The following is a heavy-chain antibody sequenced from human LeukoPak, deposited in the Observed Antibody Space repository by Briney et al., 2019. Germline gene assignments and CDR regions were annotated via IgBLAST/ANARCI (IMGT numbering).Heavy chain of an antibody. V-gene: IGHV3-30*18. CDR1: GFTFSSYG. CDR2: ISYDGSNK. Sequence: GGSLRLSCAASGFTFSSYGMHWVRQAPGKGLEWVAVISYDGSNKYYADSVKGRFTISRDNSKNTLYLQMNSLRAEDTAVYYCAKHSPILRYFDWFPFDYWGQGTLVTVSS. D-gene: IGHD3-9*01. CDR3: AKHSPILRYFDWFPFDY. J-gene: IGHJ4*02.